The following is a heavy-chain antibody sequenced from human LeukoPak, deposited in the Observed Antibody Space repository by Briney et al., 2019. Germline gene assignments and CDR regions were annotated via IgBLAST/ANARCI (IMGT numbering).Heavy chain of an antibody. CDR1: GFTFWRFG. CDR2: ISGSGGST. J-gene: IGHJ4*02. CDR3: AKDRGLVGATPSNFDY. V-gene: IGHV3-23*01. Sequence: GGSLKPSLGAFGFTFWRFGIKWVRQAPGKGVGGVSGISGSGGSTYYADSVKGRFTISRDNSKNTVYLQMNSLRAEDTAVYYCAKDRGLVGATPSNFDYWGQGTLVTVSS. D-gene: IGHD1-26*01.